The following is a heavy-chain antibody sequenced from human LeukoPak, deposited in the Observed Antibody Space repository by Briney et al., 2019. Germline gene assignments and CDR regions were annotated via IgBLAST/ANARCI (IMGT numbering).Heavy chain of an antibody. CDR2: IYTSGST. Sequence: SETLSLTCTVSGGSISSYYWSWIRQPAGKGLEWIGRIYTSGSTNYNPSLKSRVTISVDKSKNQFSLKLSSVTAADTAVYYCARGAVSYYGSGSLSYYFDYWGQGTPVTVSS. D-gene: IGHD3-10*01. J-gene: IGHJ4*02. CDR1: GGSISSYY. CDR3: ARGAVSYYGSGSLSYYFDY. V-gene: IGHV4-4*07.